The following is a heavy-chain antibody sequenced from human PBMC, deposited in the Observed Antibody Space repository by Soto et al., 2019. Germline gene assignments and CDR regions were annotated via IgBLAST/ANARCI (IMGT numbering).Heavy chain of an antibody. CDR3: ASGGYGEKYYYYGMDV. V-gene: IGHV3-74*01. CDR2: INSDGSST. D-gene: IGHD4-17*01. J-gene: IGHJ6*02. Sequence: GGSLRLSCAASGFTLSSYWMHWVRQVPGKGLVWVSRINSDGSSTTYADSVKGRFTISRDNAKNSLYLQMNSLRAEDTAVYYCASGGYGEKYYYYGMDVWGQGTTVTVSS. CDR1: GFTLSSYW.